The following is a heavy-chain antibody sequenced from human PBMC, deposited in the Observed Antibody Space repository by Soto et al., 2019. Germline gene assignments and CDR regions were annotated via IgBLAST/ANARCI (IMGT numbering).Heavy chain of an antibody. J-gene: IGHJ4*02. CDR1: GDTFSSYA. CDR3: ARVGPAHYYDSSGYYSPLDY. D-gene: IGHD3-22*01. V-gene: IGHV1-69*01. Sequence: QGQLVQSGAEVKKPGSSVKVSYKASGDTFSSYAINWVRQAPGQGREWMGGIIPMFGTANYAQKFKGRVTITAGESTSTVYMELSSLRSEDTAVYYCARVGPAHYYDSSGYYSPLDYWGQGTLVTVSS. CDR2: IIPMFGTA.